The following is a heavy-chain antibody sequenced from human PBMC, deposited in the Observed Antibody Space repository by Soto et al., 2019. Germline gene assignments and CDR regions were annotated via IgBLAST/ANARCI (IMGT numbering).Heavy chain of an antibody. CDR2: IYSGGST. J-gene: IGHJ3*02. D-gene: IGHD5-18*01. CDR1: RFTLSSNY. CDR3: ARDGGSYGYFRDFDN. Sequence: GGSLRLSCAASRFTLSSNYMSWVRQAPGKVLEWVSVIYSGGSTYYADSVKVRFTISRDNSKNTLYLQMNILRTEDTTVYYCARDGGSYGYFRDFDNRGKATMVNVSS. V-gene: IGHV3-53*01.